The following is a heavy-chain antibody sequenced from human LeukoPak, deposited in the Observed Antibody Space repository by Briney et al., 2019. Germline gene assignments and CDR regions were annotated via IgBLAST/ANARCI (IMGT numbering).Heavy chain of an antibody. CDR3: ARDRRYGTPSDAFDI. D-gene: IGHD4-17*01. V-gene: IGHV3-11*01. CDR2: ISSSGSTI. Sequence: GGSLRLSCAASGFTFSDYYMSWIRQAPGKGLEWVSYISSSGSTIYYADSVKGRFTISRDNAKNSLYLQMNSLRAEDTAVYYCARDRRYGTPSDAFDIWGQGTMVTVSS. CDR1: GFTFSDYY. J-gene: IGHJ3*02.